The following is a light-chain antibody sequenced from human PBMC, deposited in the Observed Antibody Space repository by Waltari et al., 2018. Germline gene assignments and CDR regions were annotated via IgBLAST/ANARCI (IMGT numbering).Light chain of an antibody. Sequence: QSVLTQPPSASGAPGQGVIISCSGSSSNIGSNTVNWYQQLPGTAPKLLIYSNDERPSGVPDRFSGSNSGTSASLAISGLQSEDEADYYCAAWDDSLNGPVFGGGTKLTVL. CDR1: SSNIGSNT. J-gene: IGLJ3*02. CDR3: AAWDDSLNGPV. V-gene: IGLV1-44*01. CDR2: SND.